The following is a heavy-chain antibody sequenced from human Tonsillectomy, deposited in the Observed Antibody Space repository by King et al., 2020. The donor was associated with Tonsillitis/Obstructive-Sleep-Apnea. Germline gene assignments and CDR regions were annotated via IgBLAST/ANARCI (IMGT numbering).Heavy chain of an antibody. J-gene: IGHJ3*02. D-gene: IGHD6-13*01. CDR2: IYPGDSDT. CDR3: ARLSAVAAGTSNTFDI. CDR1: GYNFTNYW. V-gene: IGHV5-51*01. Sequence: VQLVESGAEVKKPGESLKISCKGSGYNFTNYWIGWVRQMPGKGLEWMGIIYPGDSDTRYSPSFQGQVTISADKSISTACQQWSSLKASDTAMYYCARLSAVAAGTSNTFDIWGQGTLVIVSS.